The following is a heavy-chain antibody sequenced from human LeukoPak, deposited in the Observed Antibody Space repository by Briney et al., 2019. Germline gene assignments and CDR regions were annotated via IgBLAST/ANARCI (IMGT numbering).Heavy chain of an antibody. Sequence: PGGSLRLSCAASGFTFSSYSMNWVRQAPGKGLEWVSSISSSSSYIYYADSVKGRFTISRDNSKNTLYLQMNSLRAEDTAVYYCAKVSGYSSSPPGDWGQGTLVTVSS. D-gene: IGHD6-6*01. CDR2: ISSSSSYI. CDR3: AKVSGYSSSPPGD. V-gene: IGHV3-21*04. CDR1: GFTFSSYS. J-gene: IGHJ4*02.